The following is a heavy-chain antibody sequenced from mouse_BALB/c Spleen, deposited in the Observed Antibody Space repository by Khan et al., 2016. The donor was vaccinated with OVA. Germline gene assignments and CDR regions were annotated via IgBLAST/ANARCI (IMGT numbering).Heavy chain of an antibody. D-gene: IGHD1-1*01. V-gene: IGHV3-5*02. CDR1: GISITTTNFK. CDR3: ARDEYYGYWDLDD. Sequence: VKLEESGPGLVKPSQTVSITCTVSGISITTTNFKWIRNRPVPGIKLLWIVYTYYSGIINYNPFLTSRATITKDTSKNQFFLEMTPMTAEATASYCGARDEYYGYWDLDDGGAGTTVTVSS. J-gene: IGHJ1*01. CDR2: TYYSGII.